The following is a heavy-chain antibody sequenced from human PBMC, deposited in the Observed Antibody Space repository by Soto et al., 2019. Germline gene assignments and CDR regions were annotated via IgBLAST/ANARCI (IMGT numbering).Heavy chain of an antibody. Sequence: GGSLRLSCAASGFNFSSYWMHWVRQAPGKGLVWVSRINSDESSTSYADSVKGRFTISRDNAKNTLYLQMNSLRAEDTAMYYCARSRYSHDADYWGQGTLVTVSS. CDR2: INSDESST. V-gene: IGHV3-74*01. D-gene: IGHD5-18*01. J-gene: IGHJ4*02. CDR3: ARSRYSHDADY. CDR1: GFNFSSYW.